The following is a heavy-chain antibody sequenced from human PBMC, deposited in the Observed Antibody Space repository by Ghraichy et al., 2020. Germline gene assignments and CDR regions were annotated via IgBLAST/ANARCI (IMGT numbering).Heavy chain of an antibody. CDR1: GFTFSSYA. Sequence: GGSLRLSCAASGFTFSSYAMSWVRQAPGKGLEWVSAISGSGGSKYYADSVKGRFTISRDNSKNTLYLQMNSLRAEDTAVYYCAKDGRYYYGSGKLRMGFDYWGQGTLVTVSS. V-gene: IGHV3-23*01. D-gene: IGHD3-10*01. CDR3: AKDGRYYYGSGKLRMGFDY. CDR2: ISGSGGSK. J-gene: IGHJ4*02.